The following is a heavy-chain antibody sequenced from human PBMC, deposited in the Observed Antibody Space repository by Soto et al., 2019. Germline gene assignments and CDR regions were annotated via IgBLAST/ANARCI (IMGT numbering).Heavy chain of an antibody. CDR1: GASFSPNY. V-gene: IGHV4-59*08. D-gene: IGHD3-22*01. J-gene: IGHJ4*02. CDR2: IYFGGTT. CDR3: ARHRGDYYDSSGLDY. Sequence: SETLSLTCTVPGASFSPNYWAWIRQPPGKGLEWIGYIYFGGTTRYNPSLESRVTISLDTSKNQFSLRLSSVTAADTAVYYCARHRGDYYDSSGLDYWGQGTLVTVSS.